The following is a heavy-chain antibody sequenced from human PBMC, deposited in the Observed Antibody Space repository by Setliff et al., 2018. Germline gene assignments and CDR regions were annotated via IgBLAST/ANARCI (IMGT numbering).Heavy chain of an antibody. CDR3: AKREIIAVTRWFDP. D-gene: IGHD2-15*01. J-gene: IGHJ5*02. V-gene: IGHV3-23*01. CDR1: GFTFSNYA. CDR2: VDESGGGT. Sequence: GGSLRLSCAASGFTFSNYAMSWVRQAPGKGLEWVSAVDESGGGTYYADSVKGRFTTSRDNSKNPLYLQMNSLRAEDTAVYYCAKREIIAVTRWFDPWGQGTLVTVSS.